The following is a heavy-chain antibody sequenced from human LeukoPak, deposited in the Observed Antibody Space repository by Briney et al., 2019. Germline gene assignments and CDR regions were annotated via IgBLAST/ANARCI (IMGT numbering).Heavy chain of an antibody. D-gene: IGHD2-15*01. Sequence: GESLKISCKGSGYSFTNYWIGWVRQMPGKGLKWMGIIYPGDSDARYSPSFQGQVTISADKSISTAYLQWSSLKASDTAMYYCARVYCSGGSCYDSRGWFDPWGQGTLVTVSS. CDR1: GYSFTNYW. CDR2: IYPGDSDA. V-gene: IGHV5-51*01. J-gene: IGHJ5*02. CDR3: ARVYCSGGSCYDSRGWFDP.